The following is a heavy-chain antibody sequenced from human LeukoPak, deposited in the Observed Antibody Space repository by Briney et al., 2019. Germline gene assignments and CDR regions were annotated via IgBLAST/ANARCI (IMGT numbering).Heavy chain of an antibody. J-gene: IGHJ3*02. D-gene: IGHD2-8*01. CDR1: GGTFSSYA. Sequence: ASVKVSCKASGGTFSSYAISWVRQAPGQGLEWTGGIIPIFGTANYAQKFQGRVTITADESTSTAYMELSSLRSEDTAVYYCARITSSRLMVYDAFDIWGQGTMVTVSS. V-gene: IGHV1-69*01. CDR2: IIPIFGTA. CDR3: ARITSSRLMVYDAFDI.